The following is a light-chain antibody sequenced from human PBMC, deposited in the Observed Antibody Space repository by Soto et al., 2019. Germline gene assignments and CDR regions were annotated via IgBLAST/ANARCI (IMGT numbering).Light chain of an antibody. CDR1: QGISNY. CDR3: QKYNRAPWT. V-gene: IGKV1-27*01. Sequence: DIQMTQSPSSLSASVGDRVTITCRASQGISNYSARYQQKPGKVPKLLIYTASTLQSGVPSRFSGSGSGTDFTLTISSLQPEDGATFYCQKYNRAPWTFGHGNKVEIK. CDR2: TAS. J-gene: IGKJ1*01.